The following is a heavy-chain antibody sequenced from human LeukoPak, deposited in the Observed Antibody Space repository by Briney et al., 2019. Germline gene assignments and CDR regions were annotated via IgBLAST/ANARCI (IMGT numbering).Heavy chain of an antibody. V-gene: IGHV3-23*01. D-gene: IGHD7-27*01. CDR1: GFTFKSYT. J-gene: IGHJ6*02. CDR2: IGASGSSS. Sequence: PGGSLRLSCAASGFTFKSYTMSWVRQAPGKVLEWVSGIGASGSSSYYADSVEGRFTISRDNSKNTLYLQMNSLRADDTAVYYCAKFLGSYYYYGLDVWGQGTTVTVSS. CDR3: AKFLGSYYYYGLDV.